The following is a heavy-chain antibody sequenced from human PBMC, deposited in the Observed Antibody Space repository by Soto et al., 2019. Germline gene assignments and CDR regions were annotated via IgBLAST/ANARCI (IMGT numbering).Heavy chain of an antibody. CDR1: GGSISSYY. CDR3: ARGYYGGNSFVFSHYYYGMDV. V-gene: IGHV4-59*01. CDR2: IYYSGST. D-gene: IGHD4-17*01. J-gene: IGHJ6*02. Sequence: SETLSLTCTVSGGSISSYYWSWIRQPPGKGLEWIGYIYYSGSTNYNPSLKSRVTISVDTSKNQFSLKLGSVTAEDTAVYYCARGYYGGNSFVFSHYYYGMDVWGQGTTVTVSS.